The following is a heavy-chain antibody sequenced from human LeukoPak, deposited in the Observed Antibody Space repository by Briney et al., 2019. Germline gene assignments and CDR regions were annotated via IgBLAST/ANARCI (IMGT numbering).Heavy chain of an antibody. D-gene: IGHD3-22*01. Sequence: ASVKVSCKASGYTFTSYGISWVRPAPGQGLEWMGWISAYNGNTNYAQKLQGRVTMTTDTSTSTAYMELRSLRSDDAAVYYCARYYYDSSGYPDFDYWGQGTLVTVSS. V-gene: IGHV1-18*01. J-gene: IGHJ4*02. CDR2: ISAYNGNT. CDR3: ARYYYDSSGYPDFDY. CDR1: GYTFTSYG.